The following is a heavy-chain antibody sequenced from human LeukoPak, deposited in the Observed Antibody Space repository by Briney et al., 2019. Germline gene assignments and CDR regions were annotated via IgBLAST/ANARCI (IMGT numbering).Heavy chain of an antibody. CDR2: ISSSSGYI. J-gene: IGHJ4*02. V-gene: IGHV3-11*06. Sequence: GGSLRLSCAASGFTFSDYYMSWIRQAPGKGLEWVSSISSSSGYIYYADSVKGRFTISRDNAKNSLYLQMNSLRAEDTAVYYCARPYGSGSWTPPLFNYWGQGTLVTVSS. D-gene: IGHD3-10*01. CDR3: ARPYGSGSWTPPLFNY. CDR1: GFTFSDYY.